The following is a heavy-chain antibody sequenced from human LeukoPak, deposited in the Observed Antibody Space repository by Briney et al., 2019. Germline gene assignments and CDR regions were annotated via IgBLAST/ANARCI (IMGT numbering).Heavy chain of an antibody. CDR1: GYTFTGYY. V-gene: IGHV1-2*02. Sequence: GASVKVSCKASGYTFTGYYMHWVRQAPGQGLEWMGWINPNSGGTNYAQKFQGRVTMTRDTSISTAYMELSRLRSDDTAVYYCANRVGWLGPPPDYWGQGTLVTVSS. CDR3: ANRVGWLGPPPDY. CDR2: INPNSGGT. J-gene: IGHJ4*02. D-gene: IGHD6-19*01.